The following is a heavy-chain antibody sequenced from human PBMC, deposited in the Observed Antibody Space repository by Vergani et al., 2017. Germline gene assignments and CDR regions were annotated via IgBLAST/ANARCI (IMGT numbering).Heavy chain of an antibody. CDR3: ARDRHGGLVGASTI. V-gene: IGHV1-69*01. CDR1: GGTFSSYA. D-gene: IGHD1-26*01. CDR2: IIPIFGTA. J-gene: IGHJ4*02. Sequence: QVQLVQSGAEVKKPGSSVKVSCKASGGTFSSYAISWVRQAPGQGLEWMGGIIPIFGTANYAQKFEGSVTITADESTSTASMELSSLRSEDTAVYYCARDRHGGLVGASTIWGQGTLVTVSS.